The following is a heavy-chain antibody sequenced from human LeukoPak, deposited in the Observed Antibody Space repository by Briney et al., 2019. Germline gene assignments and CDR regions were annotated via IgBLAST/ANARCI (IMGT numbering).Heavy chain of an antibody. CDR1: GFTFSSYG. V-gene: IGHV3-21*01. CDR3: ARSYSSSRGTFDY. Sequence: PGGSLRLSCAASGFTFSSYGMNWVRQAPGKGLEWLSSITSSSSYIYYADSVKGRFTISRDNAKNSLYLQMNSLRAEDTAVYYCARSYSSSRGTFDYWGQGTLVTVSS. J-gene: IGHJ4*02. CDR2: ITSSSSYI. D-gene: IGHD6-6*01.